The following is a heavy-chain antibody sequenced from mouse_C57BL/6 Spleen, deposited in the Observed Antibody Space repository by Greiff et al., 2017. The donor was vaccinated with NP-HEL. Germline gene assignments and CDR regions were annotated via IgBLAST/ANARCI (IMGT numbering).Heavy chain of an antibody. CDR1: GFTFSSYG. J-gene: IGHJ2*01. CDR2: ISSGGSYT. D-gene: IGHD1-1*01. Sequence: EVKLVESGGDLVKPGGSLKLSCAASGFTFSSYGMSWVRQTPDKRLEWVATISSGGSYTYYPDSVKGRFTISRDNAKKTLYLQMSSLKSEDTAMYYCARQGGSSPYYFDYWGQGTTLTVSS. CDR3: ARQGGSSPYYFDY. V-gene: IGHV5-6*01.